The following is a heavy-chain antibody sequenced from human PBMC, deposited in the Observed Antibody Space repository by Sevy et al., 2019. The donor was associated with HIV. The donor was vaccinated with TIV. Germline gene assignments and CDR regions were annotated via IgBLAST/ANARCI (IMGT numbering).Heavy chain of an antibody. Sequence: GGSLRLSCAASGFSFSDYYMSWIRQAPGKGLEWVSSISSGGTIIHYAGSVKGRFTISRDNAKNSLYLQMNSLRVEDTAVFYCARARYNYGQYYFDYWGQGTLVTVSS. V-gene: IGHV3-11*01. J-gene: IGHJ4*02. D-gene: IGHD2-2*02. CDR2: ISSGGTII. CDR1: GFSFSDYY. CDR3: ARARYNYGQYYFDY.